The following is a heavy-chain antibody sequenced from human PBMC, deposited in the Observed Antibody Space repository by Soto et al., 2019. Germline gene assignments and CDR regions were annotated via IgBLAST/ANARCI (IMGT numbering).Heavy chain of an antibody. CDR2: IYYSGST. CDR3: GTTNYIPSLKSRVTISVDTSKNQFSLMLSSVTSEYTAVYYCARGDRSGGSGFASLKQAPANYYGMDV. CDR1: GGSISSYY. D-gene: IGHD3-10*01. Sequence: SETLSLTCTVSGGSISSYYWSWLRQPPGKGLEWIGSIYYSGSTNYNPSPKSRVTISVNTSKNQSSLQQSSVTAADTAVYYCGTTNYIPSLKSRVTISVDTSKNQFSLMLSSVTSEYTAVYYCARGDRSGGSGFASLKQAPANYYGMDVWGQGPTVTV. V-gene: IGHV4-59*01. J-gene: IGHJ6*02.